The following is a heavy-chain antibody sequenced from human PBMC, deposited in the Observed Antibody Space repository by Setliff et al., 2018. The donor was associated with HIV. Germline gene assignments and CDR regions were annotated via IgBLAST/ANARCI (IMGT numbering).Heavy chain of an antibody. CDR1: GFTFSSYE. V-gene: IGHV3-48*03. Sequence: GSLRLSCAASGFTFSSYEMNWVRQAPGKGLEWVSYISSSDNTIHYADSVRGRFTISRDNAKNSLYLQMNSLRAEDTAVYYCARGEPTILVVPAAFFDYWGQGTLVTVSS. CDR2: ISSSDNTI. CDR3: ARGEPTILVVPAAFFDY. D-gene: IGHD2-2*01. J-gene: IGHJ4*02.